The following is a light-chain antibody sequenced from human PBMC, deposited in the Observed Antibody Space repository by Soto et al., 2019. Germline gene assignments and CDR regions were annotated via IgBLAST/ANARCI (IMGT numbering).Light chain of an antibody. CDR1: QNISSY. CDR2: DVS. Sequence: IVLTQSPATLSLSPGNRATLSCRASQNISSYLIWYQQKPGQSPRVLIYDVSNRATGIPTRFSGSGSGTDFTLTISSLEPEDFAVYYCQQRSSWPRTFGQGTKVDIK. V-gene: IGKV3-11*01. J-gene: IGKJ1*01. CDR3: QQRSSWPRT.